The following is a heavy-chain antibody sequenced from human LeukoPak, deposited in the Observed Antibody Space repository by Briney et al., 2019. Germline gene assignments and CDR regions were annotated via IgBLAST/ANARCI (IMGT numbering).Heavy chain of an antibody. CDR2: IKSRTEGGTT. D-gene: IGHD3-3*01. CDR1: GFTFNNAW. CDR3: TTGDYVLRFLEARWYFDY. Sequence: GGSLRLSCAASGFTFNNAWMNWVRQAPGKGLEWVGRIKSRTEGGTTDYAAPVKGRFTISRDDSKNTLYLQMNSLKTEDTAVYYCTTGDYVLRFLEARWYFDYWGQGTLVTVPS. V-gene: IGHV3-15*01. J-gene: IGHJ4*02.